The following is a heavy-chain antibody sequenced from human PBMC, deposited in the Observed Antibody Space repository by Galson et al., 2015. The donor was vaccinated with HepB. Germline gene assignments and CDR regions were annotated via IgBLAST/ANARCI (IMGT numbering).Heavy chain of an antibody. CDR2: ISYDGSNK. J-gene: IGHJ4*02. D-gene: IGHD3-10*01. V-gene: IGHV3-30*03. CDR1: GFTFSSYG. Sequence: SLRLSCAASGFTFSSYGMHWVRQAPGKGLEWVAVISYDGSNKYYADSVKGRFTISRDNSKNTLYLQMNSLRAEDTAVYYCARSPGVDYWGQGTLVTVSS. CDR3: ARSPGVDY.